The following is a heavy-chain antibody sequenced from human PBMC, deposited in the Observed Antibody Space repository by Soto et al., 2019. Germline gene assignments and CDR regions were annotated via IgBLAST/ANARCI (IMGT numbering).Heavy chain of an antibody. J-gene: IGHJ5*02. CDR2: IFANGHT. V-gene: IGHV4-4*07. CDR1: GGSFSGYY. CDR3: VASLAASGLNWLDP. Sequence: SETLSLTCVVCGGSFSGYYWNWIRQPPGKGLEWIGLIFANGHTDYNPSLKSRVTMSVDASKNQFSLRLTSMTAADTAVYYCVASLAASGLNWLDPWGRGTLVTVSS. D-gene: IGHD6-13*01.